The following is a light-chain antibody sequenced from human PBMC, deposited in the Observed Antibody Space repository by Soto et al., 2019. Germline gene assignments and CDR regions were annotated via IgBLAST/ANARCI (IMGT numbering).Light chain of an antibody. V-gene: IGLV2-11*01. CDR3: CSYGGSYTPV. CDR2: DVS. Sequence: QSALTQPRSVSGSPEQSVTISCTGTSSDVGSYNYVSWYQQHPGKAPKLMIYDVSKRPSGVRDRCSGSKSGNTASLTISGLQAEDEADYYCCSYGGSYTPVSGGGTPLTVL. CDR1: SSDVGSYNY. J-gene: IGLJ2*01.